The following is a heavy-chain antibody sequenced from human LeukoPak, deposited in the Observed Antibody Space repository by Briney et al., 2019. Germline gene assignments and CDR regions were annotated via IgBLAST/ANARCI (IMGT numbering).Heavy chain of an antibody. J-gene: IGHJ4*02. CDR1: GFTFSSYG. CDR3: AKDLAGTIYYDSSGSLGLDY. Sequence: PGGSLRLSCAASGFTFSSYGMHWVRQAPGKGLEWVAFIRYDGSNKYYADSVKGRFTISRDNPKNTLYLQMNSLRAEDTAVYYCAKDLAGTIYYDSSGSLGLDYWGQGTLVTVSS. CDR2: IRYDGSNK. V-gene: IGHV3-30*02. D-gene: IGHD3-22*01.